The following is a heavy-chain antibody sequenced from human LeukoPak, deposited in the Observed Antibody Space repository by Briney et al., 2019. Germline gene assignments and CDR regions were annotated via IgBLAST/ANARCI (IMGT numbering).Heavy chain of an antibody. D-gene: IGHD2-21*02. V-gene: IGHV1-24*01. CDR2: FDPEDVET. CDR3: ATSKGTSGWGPKYYYYGMDV. Sequence: ASVKVSCKVSGYTLTELSMHWVRQAPGKGLEWMGGFDPEDVETIYAQKFQGRVTMTEDTSTDTAYMELSSLRSEDTAVYYCATSKGTSGWGPKYYYYGMDVWGQGTTVTVSS. J-gene: IGHJ6*02. CDR1: GYTLTELS.